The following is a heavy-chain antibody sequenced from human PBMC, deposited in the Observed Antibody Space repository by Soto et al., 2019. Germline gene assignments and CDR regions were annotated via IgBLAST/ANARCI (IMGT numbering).Heavy chain of an antibody. D-gene: IGHD1-26*01. CDR2: ISGFKK. CDR1: GFTFSSYA. CDR3: AKNQGVELVPLATVDWFDP. V-gene: IGHV3-23*05. Sequence: GGSLRLSCAASGFTFSSYAMTWVRQAPGKGLEWVSGISGFKKYYADSVKGRFTISRDNSKSTVYLELNNLSAEDTAVYHCAKNQGVELVPLATVDWFDPWGQGSVVTVSS. J-gene: IGHJ5*02.